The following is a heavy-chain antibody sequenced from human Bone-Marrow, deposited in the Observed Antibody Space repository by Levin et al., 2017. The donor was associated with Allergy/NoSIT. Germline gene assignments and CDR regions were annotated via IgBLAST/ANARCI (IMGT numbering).Heavy chain of an antibody. D-gene: IGHD6-19*01. V-gene: IGHV3-49*03. CDR2: IRSKAYGGTT. Sequence: GESLKISCTASGFTFGDYAMSWFRQAPGKGLEWVGFIRSKAYGGTTEYAASVKGRFTISRDDSKSIAYLQMNSLKAEVTAGYYCTRVRVSSGWRTSGYWGQGTLVTVSS. CDR3: TRVRVSSGWRTSGY. CDR1: GFTFGDYA. J-gene: IGHJ4*02.